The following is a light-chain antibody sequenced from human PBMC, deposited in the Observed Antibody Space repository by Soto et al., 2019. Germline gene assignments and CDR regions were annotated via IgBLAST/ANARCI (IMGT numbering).Light chain of an antibody. CDR2: DAS. CDR1: QSVRSN. Sequence: EKEMTQSPSTLSVSPGDRATLSCRASQSVRSNLAWYQQNPGQPPRLLIYDASSRATGIPSRFSGSGSGTEFTLTISSLQSEDFAVYYCQQYNNWPPWTFGQGTKVDIK. CDR3: QQYNNWPPWT. J-gene: IGKJ1*01. V-gene: IGKV3-15*01.